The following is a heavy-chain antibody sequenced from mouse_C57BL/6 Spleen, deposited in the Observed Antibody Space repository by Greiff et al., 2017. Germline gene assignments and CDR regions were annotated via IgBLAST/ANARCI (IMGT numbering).Heavy chain of an antibody. CDR3: ARGGGLGSSFAY. Sequence: QVQLQQPGAELVKPGASVKLSCKASGYTFTSYWMHWVKQRPGQGLEWIGMIHPNSGSTNYNEKFKSKATLTVDKSSSTAYLQLSSLTSEDSAVYCCARGGGLGSSFAYWGQGTLVTVAA. D-gene: IGHD4-1*01. J-gene: IGHJ3*01. CDR2: IHPNSGST. V-gene: IGHV1-64*01. CDR1: GYTFTSYW.